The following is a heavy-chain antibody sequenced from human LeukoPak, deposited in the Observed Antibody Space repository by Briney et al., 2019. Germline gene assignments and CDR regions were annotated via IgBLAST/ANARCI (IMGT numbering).Heavy chain of an antibody. J-gene: IGHJ4*02. V-gene: IGHV3-30*18. Sequence: GGSLRLSCAASGFTFSSYAMHWVRQSLGKGLEWVAVMSYDGFNKYYADSVKGRFTISRDNSKNTLYLQMNSLRAEDTAVYHCAKTKGYSYGYYFDYWGQGTLVTVSS. CDR1: GFTFSSYA. D-gene: IGHD5-18*01. CDR3: AKTKGYSYGYYFDY. CDR2: MSYDGFNK.